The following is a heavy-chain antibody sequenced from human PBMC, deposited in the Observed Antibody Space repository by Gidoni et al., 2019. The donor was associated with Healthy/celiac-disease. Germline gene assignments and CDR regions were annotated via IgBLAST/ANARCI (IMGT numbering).Heavy chain of an antibody. J-gene: IGHJ4*02. V-gene: IGHV3-49*03. Sequence: EVQLVESGGGLVQPGRSLRLACTASGFTFGDYAMSWFRQAPGKGLEWVGFIRSKAYGGTTEYAASVKGRFTISRDDSKSIAYLQMNSLKTEDTAVYYCTRCIAAAPGDYWGQGTLVTVSS. CDR1: GFTFGDYA. D-gene: IGHD6-13*01. CDR3: TRCIAAAPGDY. CDR2: IRSKAYGGTT.